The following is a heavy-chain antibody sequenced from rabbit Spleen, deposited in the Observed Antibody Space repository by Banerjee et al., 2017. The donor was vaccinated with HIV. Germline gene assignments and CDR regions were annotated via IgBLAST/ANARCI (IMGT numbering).Heavy chain of an antibody. CDR1: GVSFSSSSY. V-gene: IGHV1S40*01. J-gene: IGHJ4*01. CDR2: INAVTGKA. D-gene: IGHD4-2*01. Sequence: EESGGGLVKPGASLTLTCTASGVSFSSSSYMCWVRQAPGKGLEWIACINAVTGKAVYASWAKGRFTISKTSSTTVTLQMTSLTAADTATYFCARGVGSTLFNLWGQGTLVTVS. CDR3: ARGVGSTLFNL.